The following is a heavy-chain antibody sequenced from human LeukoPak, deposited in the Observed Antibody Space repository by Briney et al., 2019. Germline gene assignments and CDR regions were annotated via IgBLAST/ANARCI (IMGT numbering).Heavy chain of an antibody. J-gene: IGHJ4*02. CDR2: ISGSGGST. CDR1: GFTFSSYA. Sequence: GGSLRLSCAASGFTFSSYAMSWVRQAPGKGLEWVSAISGSGGSTYYADSVKGRFTISRDNSKNTLYPQMNSLRAEDTAVYYCAKDIFEDFWSGYYSRAFDYWGQGTLVTVSS. D-gene: IGHD3-3*01. CDR3: AKDIFEDFWSGYYSRAFDY. V-gene: IGHV3-23*01.